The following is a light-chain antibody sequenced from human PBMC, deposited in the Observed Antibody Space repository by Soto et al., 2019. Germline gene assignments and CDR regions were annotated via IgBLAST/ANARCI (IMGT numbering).Light chain of an antibody. J-gene: IGLJ2*01. V-gene: IGLV2-11*01. CDR2: DVS. CDR1: SSDVGGYDY. Sequence: QSALTQPRSVSGSPGQSVTISCTGTSSDVGGYDYVSWYQQHPGKAPELMLYDVSKRPSGVPDRFSGSKSGNTASLTISGLQAEDEADYYCCSYAGSYTLILGGGTKLTVL. CDR3: CSYAGSYTLI.